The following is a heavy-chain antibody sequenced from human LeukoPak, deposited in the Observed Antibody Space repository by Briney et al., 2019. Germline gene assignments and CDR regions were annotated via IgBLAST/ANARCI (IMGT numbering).Heavy chain of an antibody. Sequence: SQTLSLTCAISGDSVSSTSAAWNWIRQSPSRGLEWLVRTYYRSKWYHDCADSVKSRISINPATSKNQFSLQLNSVTPEDTAVYFCARGDLVGATTGFDYWGQGTLVTVSS. V-gene: IGHV6-1*01. CDR2: TYYRSKWYH. J-gene: IGHJ4*02. CDR3: ARGDLVGATTGFDY. CDR1: GDSVSSTSAA. D-gene: IGHD1-26*01.